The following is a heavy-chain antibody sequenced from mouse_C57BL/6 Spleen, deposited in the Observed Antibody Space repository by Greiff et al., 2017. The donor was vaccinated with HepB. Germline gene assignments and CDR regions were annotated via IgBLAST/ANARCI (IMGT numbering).Heavy chain of an antibody. CDR3: ARWSNGYAMDY. V-gene: IGHV1-64*01. J-gene: IGHJ4*01. CDR2: IHPNSGST. Sequence: VKLQQPGAELVKPGASVKLSCKASGYTFTSYWMHWVKQRPGQGLEWIGMIHPNSGSTNYNEKFKSKATLTVDKSSSTAYMQLSSLTSEDSAVYYCARWSNGYAMDYWGQGTSVTVSS. D-gene: IGHD2-5*01. CDR1: GYTFTSYW.